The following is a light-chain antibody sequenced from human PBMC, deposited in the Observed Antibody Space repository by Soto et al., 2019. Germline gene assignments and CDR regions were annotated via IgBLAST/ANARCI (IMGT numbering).Light chain of an antibody. CDR2: DAS. J-gene: IGKJ4*02. CDR1: QSVNRN. V-gene: IGKV3-15*01. Sequence: EIVMTQSPATLSVSPGERATLSCRASQSVNRNLAWYQQKPGQTPRLLIYDASSRDTGIPARFSGSGSGTDFTLTISSLQPEDFAVYYCQQYNNCHLTFGGGTNVEIK. CDR3: QQYNNCHLT.